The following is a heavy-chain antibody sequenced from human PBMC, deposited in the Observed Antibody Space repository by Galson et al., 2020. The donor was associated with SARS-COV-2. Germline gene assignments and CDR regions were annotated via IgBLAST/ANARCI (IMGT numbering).Heavy chain of an antibody. CDR3: ARDEGIRGYNYGRLYYGMDV. CDR1: GFPFSTYS. D-gene: IGHD5-18*01. Sequence: NSGGSLRLSCAASGFPFSTYSMNWVRLAPGKGLEWVSSISISSSYTYYVDSVKGRFSISRDNPRNSLYLQMNSVRAEDTAVYCARDEGIRGYNYGRLYYGMDVWGQGTTVTVSS. J-gene: IGHJ6*02. V-gene: IGHV3-21*01. CDR2: ISISSSYT.